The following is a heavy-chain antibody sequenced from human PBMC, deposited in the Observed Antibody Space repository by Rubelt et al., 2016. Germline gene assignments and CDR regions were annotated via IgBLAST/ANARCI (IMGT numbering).Heavy chain of an antibody. D-gene: IGHD6-19*01. CDR1: GLTFRSYG. Sequence: QVQLVESGGGVVQPGTSLRLSCETSGLTFRSYGMHWVRQAPGKGLKWVAVVSYDGTNKYYADSVKGRFTISRDNSKNTLKLQGNSLRVEDTAVYYCAKSRATYSSGAALDYWGQGTLVTVSS. V-gene: IGHV3-33*05. CDR2: VSYDGTNK. CDR3: AKSRATYSSGAALDY. J-gene: IGHJ4*02.